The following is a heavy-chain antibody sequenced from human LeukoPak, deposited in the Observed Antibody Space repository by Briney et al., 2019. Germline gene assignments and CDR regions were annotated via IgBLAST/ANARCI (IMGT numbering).Heavy chain of an antibody. V-gene: IGHV4-39*01. Sequence: SETLSLTCTVSSGTISSNRYYWGWIRQPPGKGLEWIGSIYYGGNTYYNPSLKSRVTISVDTSKNQFSLKLSSVTAADTAVYYCARHVPAATDHFDTWGQGTLVTVSS. CDR3: ARHVPAATDHFDT. D-gene: IGHD2-2*01. CDR2: IYYGGNT. J-gene: IGHJ4*02. CDR1: SGTISSNRYY.